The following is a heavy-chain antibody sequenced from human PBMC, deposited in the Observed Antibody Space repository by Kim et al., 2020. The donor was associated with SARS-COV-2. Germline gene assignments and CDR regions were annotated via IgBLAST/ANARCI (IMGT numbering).Heavy chain of an antibody. Sequence: GGSLRLSCAGSGFTFTNYMSWVRQAPGKGLEWVSAISDSGGTTYYADAVKGRFTISRDNSKNTVYMQMDSLGADDTAVYYCAREYVDRRLTLGFDLWGQGTVVTVSA. CDR2: ISDSGGTT. V-gene: IGHV3-23*01. D-gene: IGHD5-12*01. CDR1: GFTFTNY. CDR3: AREYVDRRLTLGFDL. J-gene: IGHJ3*01.